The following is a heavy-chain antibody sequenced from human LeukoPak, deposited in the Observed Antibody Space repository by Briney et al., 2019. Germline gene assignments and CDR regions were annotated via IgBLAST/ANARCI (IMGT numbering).Heavy chain of an antibody. Sequence: GGSLRLSCAASGFTVSSNYMSWVRQAPGKGLEWVSVIYSGGSTYYADSVKGRFTISRDNSKNTLYLQMNSLRAEDTAVYYCAKEIIKRIAAAGTTPYFPSDYWGQGTLVTVSS. V-gene: IGHV3-66*02. CDR2: IYSGGST. D-gene: IGHD6-13*01. CDR3: AKEIIKRIAAAGTTPYFPSDY. CDR1: GFTVSSNY. J-gene: IGHJ4*02.